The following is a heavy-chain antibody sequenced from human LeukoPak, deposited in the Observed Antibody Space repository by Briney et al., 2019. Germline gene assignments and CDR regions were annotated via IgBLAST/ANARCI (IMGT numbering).Heavy chain of an antibody. D-gene: IGHD6-13*01. V-gene: IGHV1-69*13. CDR1: GGTFSSYA. Sequence: ASMKVSCKASGGTFSSYAISWVRQALGQGLEWMGGIIPIFGTANYAQKFQGRVTITADESTSTAYMELSSLRSEDTAVYYCARAMASIAAAGTNYYYYMDVWGKGTTVTVSS. CDR3: ARAMASIAAAGTNYYYYMDV. J-gene: IGHJ6*03. CDR2: IIPIFGTA.